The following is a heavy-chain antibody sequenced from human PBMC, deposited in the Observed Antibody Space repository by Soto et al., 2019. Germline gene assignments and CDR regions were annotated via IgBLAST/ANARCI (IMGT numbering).Heavy chain of an antibody. V-gene: IGHV4-61*03. CDR2: ISYTGRT. D-gene: IGHD6-13*01. Sequence: SETLSLTCIVSGDSVTSGSYYWTWLRQPPGKGLEWIGYISYTGRTKYNPSLQSRVTISVDTSKNDFSLNLSSVTAADTAVYYCARGSSSWYGNWFDPWGQGTLVTVSS. J-gene: IGHJ5*02. CDR1: GDSVTSGSYY. CDR3: ARGSSSWYGNWFDP.